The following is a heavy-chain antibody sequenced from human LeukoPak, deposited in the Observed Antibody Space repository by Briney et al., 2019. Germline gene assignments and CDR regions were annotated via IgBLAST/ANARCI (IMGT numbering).Heavy chain of an antibody. D-gene: IGHD2-2*01. CDR2: IYYSGST. CDR3: ARGYYCSSTSCFDP. J-gene: IGHJ5*02. Sequence: PSETLSLTCTVSGGSISSYYWSWIRQPPGKGLEWIGYIYYSGSTNYNPSLKSRVTISVDTSKNQISLKLSSVTAADTAVYYCARGYYCSSTSCFDPWGQGTLVTVSS. V-gene: IGHV4-59*12. CDR1: GGSISSYY.